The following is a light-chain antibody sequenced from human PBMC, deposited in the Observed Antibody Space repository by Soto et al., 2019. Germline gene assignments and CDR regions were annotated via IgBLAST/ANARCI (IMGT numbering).Light chain of an antibody. CDR1: QTISSW. CDR3: QHYNSYSEA. J-gene: IGKJ1*01. Sequence: DIQMTQSPSTLSGSVGDRVTITCRASQTISSWLAWYQQKPGKAPKLLIYKASTLKSGVPSRFSGSGSRTEFTLTISTLQPDDFATYYCQHYNSYSEAFGQGTKVEFK. V-gene: IGKV1-5*03. CDR2: KAS.